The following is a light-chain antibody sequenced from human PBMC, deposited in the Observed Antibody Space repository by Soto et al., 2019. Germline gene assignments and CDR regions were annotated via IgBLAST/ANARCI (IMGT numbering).Light chain of an antibody. V-gene: IGKV3-15*01. Sequence: EIVMTQSPATLSVSPGERVTLSCRASQSVRSNLAWYQQKPGQVPRVLIYGASTRAIGIPDRFSGSGSGTAFTLTISSLQSEEFAVYCCQHYNNLWGFGGGTKVEIK. CDR3: QHYNNLWG. CDR1: QSVRSN. CDR2: GAS. J-gene: IGKJ4*02.